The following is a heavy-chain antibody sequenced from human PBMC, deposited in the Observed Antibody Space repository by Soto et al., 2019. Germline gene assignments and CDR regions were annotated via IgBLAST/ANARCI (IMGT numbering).Heavy chain of an antibody. J-gene: IGHJ4*02. CDR2: INRRGSEA. Sequence: VGSLRLSCVASAFVLRDYPMTWVRQAPGKGLEWVANINRRGSEANYAASVRGRFTISRDNARNLLYLQMNSLRADDTAVYFCLRRTPPPGLDYRGPGTLVT. CDR3: LRRTPPPGLDY. D-gene: IGHD2-2*01. CDR1: AFVLRDYP. V-gene: IGHV3-7*03.